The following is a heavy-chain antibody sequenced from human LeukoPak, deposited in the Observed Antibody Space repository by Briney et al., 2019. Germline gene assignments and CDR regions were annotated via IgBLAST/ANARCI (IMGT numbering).Heavy chain of an antibody. D-gene: IGHD3-3*01. CDR3: AKGGYDFWSGYFDY. CDR1: GFTFSSYA. CDR2: ISYDGSNK. Sequence: PGRSLRLSCAASGFTFSSYAMHWVRQAPGKGLEWVAVISYDGSNKYYADSVKGRFTISRDNSKNTLYLQMNSLRAEDTAVYYCAKGGYDFWSGYFDYWGQGTLVTVSS. V-gene: IGHV3-30-3*01. J-gene: IGHJ4*02.